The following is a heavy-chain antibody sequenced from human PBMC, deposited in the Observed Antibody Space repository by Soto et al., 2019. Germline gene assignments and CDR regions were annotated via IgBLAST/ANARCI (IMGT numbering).Heavy chain of an antibody. CDR3: ANSFRHNNYDSGSFYDC. Sequence: EVQLLESGGGLVQPGGSLRLSCAASGFTFSTYAMTWVRQAPGKGLEWVSAVSGSGGSTYYAGSVKGRFTISRDNSDNTLYLQMNNVRAEDTAVYYCANSFRHNNYDSGSFYDCWGQGTLVTVSS. CDR1: GFTFSTYA. V-gene: IGHV3-23*01. CDR2: VSGSGGST. J-gene: IGHJ4*02. D-gene: IGHD3-10*01.